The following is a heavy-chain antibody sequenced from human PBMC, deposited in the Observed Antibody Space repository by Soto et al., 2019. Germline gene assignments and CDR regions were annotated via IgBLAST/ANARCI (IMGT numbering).Heavy chain of an antibody. CDR1: GYTFTTYY. CDR3: TRRAYNYANMDV. CDR2: INPSGGST. D-gene: IGHD5-18*01. J-gene: IGHJ6*02. V-gene: IGHV1-46*01. Sequence: QVQLVQSGAEVKKPGASVKVSCETSGYTFTTYYMHWVRRAPGQGLEWMGMINPSGGSTSYAQKFHVRVTMTLDTSTRTIDMELSSLRFDDTAIYYCTRRAYNYANMDVWGQGTTVTVSS.